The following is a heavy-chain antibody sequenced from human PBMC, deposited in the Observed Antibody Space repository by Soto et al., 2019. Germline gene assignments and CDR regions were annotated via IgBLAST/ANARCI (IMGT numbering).Heavy chain of an antibody. V-gene: IGHV1-69*06. D-gene: IGHD3-22*01. Sequence: QVQLVQSGAEVKKPGSSVKVSCKASGGTFSSYAISWVRQAPGQGLEWMGGIIPIFGTANYAQKFQGRVTITADKSKSTAYMELSSLRSEDTAVYYCASTYYYDSSGYYYVGYYWGQGTXXTVSS. CDR1: GGTFSSYA. J-gene: IGHJ4*02. CDR2: IIPIFGTA. CDR3: ASTYYYDSSGYYYVGYY.